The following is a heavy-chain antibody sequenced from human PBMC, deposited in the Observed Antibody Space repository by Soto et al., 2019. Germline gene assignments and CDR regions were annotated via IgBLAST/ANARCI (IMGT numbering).Heavy chain of an antibody. D-gene: IGHD3-10*01. CDR1: GFTFSSYG. V-gene: IGHV3-23*01. CDR3: AKPHVTYFYYGVDV. Sequence: PGGSLRLSCAASGFTFSSYGMNWVRQAPGKGLEWVSGISDSGDTTYYADSVKGRFTISRDNSKNTLYLQMSSLRAEDTALYYCAKPHVTYFYYGVDVWGHGTTVTAP. CDR2: ISDSGDTT. J-gene: IGHJ6*02.